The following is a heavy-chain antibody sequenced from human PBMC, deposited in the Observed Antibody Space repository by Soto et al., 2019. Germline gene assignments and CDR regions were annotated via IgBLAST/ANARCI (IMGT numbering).Heavy chain of an antibody. V-gene: IGHV3-23*01. CDR1: VMTFSTHA. D-gene: IGHD3-3*01. J-gene: IGHJ6*02. CDR3: ARDRNDFWSGHWQVGRGQDYYYYGMDV. Sequence: GGSLRLSCVASVMTFSTHAMTWVRQAPGKGPEWVASITGGGTTHYADSVKGRFTISRDNSKNTLYLQMNSLRAEDTAVYYCARDRNDFWSGHWQVGRGQDYYYYGMDVWGQGTTVTVSS. CDR2: ITGGGTT.